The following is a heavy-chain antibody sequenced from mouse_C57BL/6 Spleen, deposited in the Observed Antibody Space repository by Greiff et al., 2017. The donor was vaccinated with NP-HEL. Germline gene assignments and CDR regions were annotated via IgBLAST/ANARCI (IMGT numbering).Heavy chain of an antibody. CDR2: IHPNSGST. J-gene: IGHJ3*01. D-gene: IGHD6-1*01. CDR3: AREVPFAY. CDR1: GYTFTSYW. V-gene: IGHV1-64*01. Sequence: QVQLQQPGAELVKPGASVKLSCKASGYTFTSYWMPWVKQRPGQGLEWIGMIHPNSGSTNYNEKLKSKATLTVDKSSRTDYMQLSSLTSEDSAVYDCAREVPFAYWGQGTLLTVSA.